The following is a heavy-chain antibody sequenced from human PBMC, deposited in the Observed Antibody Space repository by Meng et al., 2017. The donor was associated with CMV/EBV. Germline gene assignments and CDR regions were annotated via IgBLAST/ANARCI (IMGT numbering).Heavy chain of an antibody. J-gene: IGHJ5*02. CDR1: GYTFTSYD. CDR2: IIPIFGTA. D-gene: IGHD4/OR15-4a*01. Sequence: SVKVSCKASGYTFTSYDINWVRQAPGQGLEWMGGIIPIFGTANYAQKFQGRVTITTDESTSTAYMELSSLRSEDTAVYYCARRVTMAGNWFDPWGQGTLVTSPQ. CDR3: ARRVTMAGNWFDP. V-gene: IGHV1-69*05.